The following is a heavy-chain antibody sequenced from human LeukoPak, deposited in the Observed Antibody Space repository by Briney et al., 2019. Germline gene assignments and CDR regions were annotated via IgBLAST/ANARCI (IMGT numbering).Heavy chain of an antibody. V-gene: IGHV1-2*02. CDR3: ARVGWRYCSSTSCYRNDAFDI. CDR1: GYTFTGYY. CDR2: INPNSGGT. Sequence: ASVKASCKASGYTFTGYYMHWVRQAPGQGLEWMGWINPNSGGTNYAQKFQGRVTMTRDTSISTAYMELSRLRSDDTAVYYCARVGWRYCSSTSCYRNDAFDIWGQGTMVTVSS. D-gene: IGHD2-2*02. J-gene: IGHJ3*02.